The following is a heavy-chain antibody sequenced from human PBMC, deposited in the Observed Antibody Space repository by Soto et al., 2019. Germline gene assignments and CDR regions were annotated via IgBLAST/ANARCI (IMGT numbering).Heavy chain of an antibody. V-gene: IGHV3-74*01. J-gene: IGHJ4*02. D-gene: IGHD3-3*01. CDR2: LNSDGSDT. Sequence: EVQLVESGGGLVQPGGSLRLSCAASGFTFSSYWMHWVRHAPGKGLLWVSRLNSDGSDTSYADSVQGRFTISRDNAKNTLYLQMNSLRAEDTAVDYCARDGHDSVDLDYWGQGTLVTVSS. CDR1: GFTFSSYW. CDR3: ARDGHDSVDLDY.